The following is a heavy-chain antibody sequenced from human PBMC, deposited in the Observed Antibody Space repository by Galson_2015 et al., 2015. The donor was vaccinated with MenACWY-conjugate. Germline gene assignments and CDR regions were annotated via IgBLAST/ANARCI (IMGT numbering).Heavy chain of an antibody. CDR1: GFTLSSYD. Sequence: SLRLSCAASGFTLSSYDMHWARQAPGKGLDWVAVISYDGSNKYYADSVKGRFTISRDKNTLYLEMISLRGEDTAVYYCARVYSGSPDYGMDVWGQGTTVTVSS. CDR2: ISYDGSNK. J-gene: IGHJ6*02. CDR3: ARVYSGSPDYGMDV. D-gene: IGHD1-26*01. V-gene: IGHV3-30*04.